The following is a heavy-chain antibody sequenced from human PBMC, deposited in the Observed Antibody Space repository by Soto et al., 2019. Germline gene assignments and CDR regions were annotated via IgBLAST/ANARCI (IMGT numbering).Heavy chain of an antibody. V-gene: IGHV4-39*01. J-gene: IGHJ6*02. Sequence: PSETLSLPCSVSGYSVSSSDYYWAWIRQPPGKGLEWIGSMLYSGLTYYNPSLKSRVTLSVDTSKNQFSVRLNSVTASDTAVYYCAPLSVSLSGPYGIHVWGQGTTVTVSS. CDR3: APLSVSLSGPYGIHV. CDR1: GYSVSSSDYY. CDR2: MLYSGLT. D-gene: IGHD2-15*01.